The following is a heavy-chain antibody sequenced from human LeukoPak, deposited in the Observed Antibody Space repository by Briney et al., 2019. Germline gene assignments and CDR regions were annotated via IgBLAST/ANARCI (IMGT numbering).Heavy chain of an antibody. CDR2: INHSGST. D-gene: IGHD3-9*01. J-gene: IGHJ3*02. CDR1: GGSFSGYY. Sequence: SETLSLTCAVYGGSFSGYYWSWIRQPPGKGLEWIGEINHSGSTNYNPSLKSRVAISVGTSKNQFSLKLSSVTAADTAVYYCARPLHYYDILTGYQSDAFDIWGQGTMVTVSS. V-gene: IGHV4-34*01. CDR3: ARPLHYYDILTGYQSDAFDI.